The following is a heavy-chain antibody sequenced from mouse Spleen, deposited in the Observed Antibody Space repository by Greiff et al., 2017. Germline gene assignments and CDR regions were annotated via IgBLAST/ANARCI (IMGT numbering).Heavy chain of an antibody. J-gene: IGHJ3*01. Sequence: EVMLVESGGDLVKPGGSLKLSCAASGFTFSSYGMSWVRQTPDKRLEWVATISSGGSYTYYPDSVKGRFTISRDNAKNTLYLQMSSLKSEDTAMYYCARQDYGSRWFAYWGQGTLVTVSA. D-gene: IGHD1-1*01. CDR3: ARQDYGSRWFAY. CDR1: GFTFSSYG. CDR2: ISSGGSYT. V-gene: IGHV5-6*01.